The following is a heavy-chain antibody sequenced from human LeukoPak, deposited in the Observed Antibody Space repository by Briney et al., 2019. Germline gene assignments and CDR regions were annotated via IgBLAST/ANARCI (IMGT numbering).Heavy chain of an antibody. Sequence: SETLSLTCTVSGGSISSSSYYWGWIRQPPGKGLEWIGSMYYSGSTYYNPSLKSRVTISVDTSKNQFSLKLSSVTAADTAVYYCARDRWEPYAGYAFDIWGQGTMVTVSS. CDR3: ARDRWEPYAGYAFDI. D-gene: IGHD1-26*01. J-gene: IGHJ3*02. CDR2: MYYSGST. CDR1: GGSISSSSYY. V-gene: IGHV4-39*07.